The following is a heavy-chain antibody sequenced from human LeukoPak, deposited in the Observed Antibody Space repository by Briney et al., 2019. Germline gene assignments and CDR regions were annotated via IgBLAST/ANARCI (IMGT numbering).Heavy chain of an antibody. J-gene: IGHJ6*02. D-gene: IGHD4-17*01. CDR3: ARDLEISRFTAKTVTYYYYGMDV. V-gene: IGHV3-30-3*01. CDR1: GFTFSSYA. Sequence: PGRSLRLSCAASGFTFSSYAIHWVRQAPGKGLEWVAVISYDGSNKYYADSVKGRFTISRDNSKNTLYLQMNSLRAEDTAVYYCARDLEISRFTAKTVTYYYYGMDVWGQGTTVTVSS. CDR2: ISYDGSNK.